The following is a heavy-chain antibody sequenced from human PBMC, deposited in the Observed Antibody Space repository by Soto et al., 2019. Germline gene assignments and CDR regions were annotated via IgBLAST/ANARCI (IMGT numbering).Heavy chain of an antibody. CDR1: GGSISSSNW. CDR2: IYHSVST. CDR3: AREDYYGSGSYPGLNWFDP. D-gene: IGHD3-10*01. J-gene: IGHJ5*02. V-gene: IGHV4-4*02. Sequence: QVQLQESGPGLVKPSGTLSLTCAVSGGSISSSNWWSGVRQPPGKGLEWIGEIYHSVSTNYNPSLKSRVTISVDKSKNQFSLKLSSVTAADTAVYYCAREDYYGSGSYPGLNWFDPWGQGTLVTVSS.